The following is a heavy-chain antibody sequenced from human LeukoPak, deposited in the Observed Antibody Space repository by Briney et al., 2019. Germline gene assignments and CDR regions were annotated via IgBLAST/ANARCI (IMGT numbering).Heavy chain of an antibody. CDR3: ARDGGIAAAGTNY. V-gene: IGHV1-2*02. CDR2: INPNSGGT. D-gene: IGHD6-13*01. Sequence: ASVKVSCKASGYTFTGYYMHWVRQAPGQGLEWMGWINPNSGGTNYAQKFQGRVTMTRDTSISTAYMELSSLRSEDTAVYYCARDGGIAAAGTNYWGQGTLVTVSS. CDR1: GYTFTGYY. J-gene: IGHJ4*02.